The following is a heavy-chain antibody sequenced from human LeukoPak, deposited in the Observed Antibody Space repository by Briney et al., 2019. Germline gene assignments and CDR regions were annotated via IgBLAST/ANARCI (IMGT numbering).Heavy chain of an antibody. CDR1: GGSISSGSYY. J-gene: IGHJ5*02. V-gene: IGHV4-61*02. CDR3: ARDLSYSSGDFIPDENWFDP. D-gene: IGHD6-19*01. CDR2: IYTSGST. Sequence: PSETLSLTCTVSGGSISSGSYYWSWIRQPAGKGLEWIGRIYTSGSTNYNPSLKSRVTMSVDTSKNQFSLKLSSVTAADTAVYYCARDLSYSSGDFIPDENWFDPWGQGTLVTVSS.